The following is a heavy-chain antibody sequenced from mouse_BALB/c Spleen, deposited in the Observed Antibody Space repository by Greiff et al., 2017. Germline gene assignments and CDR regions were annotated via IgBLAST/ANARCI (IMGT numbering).Heavy chain of an antibody. D-gene: IGHD1-1*01. CDR2: ISSGSSTI. J-gene: IGHJ3*01. CDR1: GFTFSSFG. CDR3: ARRYGSSYGFAY. V-gene: IGHV5-17*02. Sequence: EVMLVESGGGLVQPGGSRKLSCAASGFTFSSFGMHWVRQAPEKGLEWVAYISSGSSTIYYADTVKGRFTISRDNPKNTLFLQMTSLRSEDTAMYYCARRYGSSYGFAYWGQGTLVTVSA.